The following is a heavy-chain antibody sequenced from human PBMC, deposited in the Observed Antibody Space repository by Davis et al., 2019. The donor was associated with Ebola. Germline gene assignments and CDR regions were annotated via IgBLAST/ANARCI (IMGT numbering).Heavy chain of an antibody. D-gene: IGHD1-20*01. CDR3: ARNNWSDEDWFDY. CDR2: INTDGASI. CDR1: GFTFSTYW. J-gene: IGHJ4*02. Sequence: PGGSLRLSCAASGFTFSTYWMHWVRQAPGKGLVWVSRINTDGASIDYADSVKGRFTISRDNAKNTLYLQMNSLRVEDTAVYYCARNNWSDEDWFDYWGQGTLVTVSS. V-gene: IGHV3-74*01.